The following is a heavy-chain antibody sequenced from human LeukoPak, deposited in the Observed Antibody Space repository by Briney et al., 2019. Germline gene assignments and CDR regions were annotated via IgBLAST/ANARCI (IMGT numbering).Heavy chain of an antibody. V-gene: IGHV4-61*09. D-gene: IGHD2-2*01. CDR2: IYTSGTT. Sequence: SQTLSLTCTVSGGSISSGVYYWSWIQQPAGKGLEWIGHIYTSGTTNYNPSLKSRVTISVDTSKNQFSLKLSSVTAADTAVYYCAATSNYVDYWGQGTLVTVSS. CDR3: AATSNYVDY. CDR1: GGSISSGVYY. J-gene: IGHJ4*02.